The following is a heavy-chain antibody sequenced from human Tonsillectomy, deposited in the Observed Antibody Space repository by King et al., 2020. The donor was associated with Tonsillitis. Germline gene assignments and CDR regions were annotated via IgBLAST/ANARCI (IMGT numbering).Heavy chain of an antibody. CDR2: IYYSGNT. V-gene: IGHV4-39*01. J-gene: IGHJ5*02. Sequence: QLQESGPGLVKPSQTLSLTCTVSVGSISSSSYYRGWIRQPPGKGLEWIGTIYYSGNTHYEPSLKSRATRSVDTSKNQFSLKLKSVPAADTAVYYCASTYCSSSSCPLGNWFDPWGQGTLVTVSS. CDR1: VGSISSSSYY. CDR3: ASTYCSSSSCPLGNWFDP. D-gene: IGHD2-15*01.